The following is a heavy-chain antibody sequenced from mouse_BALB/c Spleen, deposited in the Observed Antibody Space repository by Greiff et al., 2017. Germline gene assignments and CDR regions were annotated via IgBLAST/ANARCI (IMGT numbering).Heavy chain of an antibody. CDR1: GFTFSDYG. J-gene: IGHJ4*01. Sequence: EVQRVESGGGLVQPGGSRKLSCAASGFTFSDYGMAWVRQAPGKGPEWVAFISNFAYSIYYADTVTGRFTISRENAKNTLYLEMSSLRSEDTAMYYCARDRPGDAMDYWGQGTSVTVSS. CDR3: ARDRPGDAMDY. CDR2: ISNFAYSI. V-gene: IGHV5-15*02.